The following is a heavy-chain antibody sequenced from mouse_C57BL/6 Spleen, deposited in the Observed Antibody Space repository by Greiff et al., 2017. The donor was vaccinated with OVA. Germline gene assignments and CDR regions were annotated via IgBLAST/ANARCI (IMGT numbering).Heavy chain of an antibody. D-gene: IGHD3-1*01. J-gene: IGHJ2*01. CDR2: ISYDGSN. CDR1: GYSITSGYY. CDR3: ARGWTRERYYFDY. Sequence: DVQLQESGPGLVKPSQSLSLTCSVTGYSITSGYYWNWIRQFPGNKLEWMGYISYDGSNNYNPSLKNRISITRDTSKNQFFLKLNSVTTEDTATYYCARGWTRERYYFDYWGQGTTLTVSS. V-gene: IGHV3-6*01.